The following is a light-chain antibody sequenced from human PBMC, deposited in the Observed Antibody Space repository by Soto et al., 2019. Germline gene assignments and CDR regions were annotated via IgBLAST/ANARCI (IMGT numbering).Light chain of an antibody. CDR3: QQYGSSGT. Sequence: EIVLAQSPGTLSFSPGERATLSCRASQSVSSGYLAWYQQRPGQAPRLLIYGASNRATGIPDRLSGSGSGTDFTLTISRLEPEDFAVYYCQQYGSSGTFGQGTKVDI. J-gene: IGKJ1*01. CDR1: QSVSSGY. V-gene: IGKV3-20*01. CDR2: GAS.